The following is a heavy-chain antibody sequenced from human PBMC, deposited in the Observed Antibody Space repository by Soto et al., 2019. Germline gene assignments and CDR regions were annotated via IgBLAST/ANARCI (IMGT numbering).Heavy chain of an antibody. D-gene: IGHD5-12*01. CDR1: GGSISSGGYY. CDR2: IYYSGST. Sequence: QVQLQESGPGLEKPSQTLSLTCTVSGGSISSGGYYWSWIRQHPGKGLEWIGYIYYSGSTYYNPSLKSRVIMSVDTSKNQFSLNLSSVTAADTAVYYCARDINGYGRFDFWGQGTLVTVSS. J-gene: IGHJ4*02. CDR3: ARDINGYGRFDF. V-gene: IGHV4-31*03.